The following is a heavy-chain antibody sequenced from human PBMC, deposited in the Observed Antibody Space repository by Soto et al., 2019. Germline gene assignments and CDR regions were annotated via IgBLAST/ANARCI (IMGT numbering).Heavy chain of an antibody. V-gene: IGHV1-18*01. Sequence: SSVQLSCTASGYTFTSYGISWVRQAPGQGLEWMGWISAYNGNTNYAQKLQGRVTMTTDTSTSTAYMELRSLRSDDTAVYYCARQLESLGDPWSYFDFRGKGARVTVSS. CDR2: ISAYNGNT. CDR1: GYTFTSYG. D-gene: IGHD3-10*01. J-gene: IGHJ4*02. CDR3: ARQLESLGDPWSYFDF.